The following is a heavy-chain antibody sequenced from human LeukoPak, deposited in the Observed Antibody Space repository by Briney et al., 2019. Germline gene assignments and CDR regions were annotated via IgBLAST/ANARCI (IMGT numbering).Heavy chain of an antibody. CDR3: ARVGMVGATGGYFDY. CDR1: GGTFSSYA. Sequence: GASVKVSCKASGGTFSSYAISWVRQAPGQGLEWMGGIIPIFGTANYAQKFQGRVTITADESTSTAYMELSSLRSEDTAVYYCARVGMVGATGGYFDYWGQGTLVTVSS. V-gene: IGHV1-69*13. D-gene: IGHD1-26*01. J-gene: IGHJ4*02. CDR2: IIPIFGTA.